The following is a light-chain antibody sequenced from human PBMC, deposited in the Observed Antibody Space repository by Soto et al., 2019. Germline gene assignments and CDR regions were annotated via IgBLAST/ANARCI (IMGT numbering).Light chain of an antibody. CDR2: GAS. V-gene: IGKV3-20*01. CDR3: QQYGSSPGT. CDR1: QSVSIY. J-gene: IGKJ4*01. Sequence: EIVLTPSPGTPSFSPREKTTPPFRARQSVSIYLAWYQQKPGQAPRLLISGASSRATGIPDRFSGSGSGTDFTLTISRLEPEDFAVYYCQQYGSSPGTFGGGTKVDIK.